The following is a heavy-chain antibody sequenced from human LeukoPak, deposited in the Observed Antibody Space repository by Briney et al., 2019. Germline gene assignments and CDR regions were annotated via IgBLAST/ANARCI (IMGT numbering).Heavy chain of an antibody. Sequence: PGGSLRLSCEASRFTFGSHAMYWVRQAPGKGLEWVAGIFGSGGSPHCADPVKGRFTISRDNSRNTVYLQINSLRAEDTAVYYCGKTTVGYSSGQKPAWPVDYWGQGTLVTVSS. CDR2: IFGSGGSP. CDR1: RFTFGSHA. CDR3: GKTTVGYSSGQKPAWPVDY. D-gene: IGHD5-18*01. V-gene: IGHV3-23*01. J-gene: IGHJ4*02.